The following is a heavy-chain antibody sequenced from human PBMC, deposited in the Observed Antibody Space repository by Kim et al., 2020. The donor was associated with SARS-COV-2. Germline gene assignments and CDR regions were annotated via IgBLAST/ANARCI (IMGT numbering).Heavy chain of an antibody. J-gene: IGHJ4*02. V-gene: IGHV1-3*01. CDR2: IDVAITNT. CDR1: GYTFTSYC. Sequence: ASVKVSCKASGYTFTSYCLHWVRQAPGQSLEWMGWIDVAITNTHYSENFQGRVTISRDTSATTVYIELSSLRSEDTAVYYCARDGRSVDYYFDYWGQGTLVTVSS. CDR3: ARDGRSVDYYFDY.